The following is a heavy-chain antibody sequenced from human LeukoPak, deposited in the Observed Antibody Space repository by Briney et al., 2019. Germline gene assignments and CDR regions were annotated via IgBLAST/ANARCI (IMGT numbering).Heavy chain of an antibody. CDR3: ARDIRDSSGYYYYFDN. J-gene: IGHJ4*02. V-gene: IGHV3-66*02. D-gene: IGHD3-22*01. CDR2: IYSGGST. Sequence: GGSLRLSRAASGFTVSSSYMSSVRHAPGKGLEWVSLIYSGGSTHYADSVKGRFSISRDTSKNTLYLQMNSLRAEDTALYYCARDIRDSSGYYYYFDNWGQGTLVTVSS. CDR1: GFTVSSSY.